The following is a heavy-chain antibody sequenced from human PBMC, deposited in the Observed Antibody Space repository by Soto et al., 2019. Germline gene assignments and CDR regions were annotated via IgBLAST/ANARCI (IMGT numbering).Heavy chain of an antibody. J-gene: IGHJ4*02. CDR2: ISGSGDAT. D-gene: IGHD3-3*01. CDR3: AKKVTIYAVDPADY. V-gene: IGHV3-23*01. Sequence: PGGSLRLSCAASGFTFSTYAMSWVRQAPGKGLEWVSGISGSGDATYYAASVKGRFTLSRDNSKNTLYLQMNSLTVADTAVYYCAKKVTIYAVDPADYWGQGTQVTVSS. CDR1: GFTFSTYA.